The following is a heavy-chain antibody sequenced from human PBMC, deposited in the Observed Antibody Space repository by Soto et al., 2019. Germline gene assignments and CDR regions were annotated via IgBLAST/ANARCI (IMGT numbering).Heavy chain of an antibody. CDR2: INPSGGST. V-gene: IGHV1-46*01. Sequence: QVQLVQSGAEVKKPGASVKVSCTASGYTFTSYYMHWVRQAPGQGLEWMGIINPSGGSTSYAQKFQGRVTMTRDTSTSTVYMELSSLRSEDTAVYYCAREDYYDSSGYPLDYWGQGTLVTVSS. D-gene: IGHD3-22*01. CDR3: AREDYYDSSGYPLDY. CDR1: GYTFTSYY. J-gene: IGHJ4*02.